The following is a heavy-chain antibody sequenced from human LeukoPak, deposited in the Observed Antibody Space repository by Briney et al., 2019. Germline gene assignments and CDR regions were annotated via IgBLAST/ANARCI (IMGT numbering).Heavy chain of an antibody. Sequence: ASVKVSCKAFGYTFTRYYIHWVRQAPGQGLEWMGAIDCDGGNTKYAQRFQGRVTMTRDTSTSTAYMELSSLRSEDTAVFYCAREFGNTYYFDYWGQGTLVTVSS. V-gene: IGHV1-46*01. CDR3: AREFGNTYYFDY. CDR2: IDCDGGNT. D-gene: IGHD4-23*01. CDR1: GYTFTRYY. J-gene: IGHJ4*02.